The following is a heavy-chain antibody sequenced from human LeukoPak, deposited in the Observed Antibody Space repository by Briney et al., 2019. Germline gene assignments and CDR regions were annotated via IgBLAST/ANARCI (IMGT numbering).Heavy chain of an antibody. Sequence: QPGRSLRLSCAASGFTFSSYAMHWVRQAPGKGLEWVAVISYDGSNKYYADSVKGRFTISRDNSKNTLYLQMNSLRAEDTAVYYCARWRPGDYWGQGTLVTVSS. CDR1: GFTFSSYA. V-gene: IGHV3-30-3*01. J-gene: IGHJ4*02. D-gene: IGHD6-25*01. CDR3: ARWRPGDY. CDR2: ISYDGSNK.